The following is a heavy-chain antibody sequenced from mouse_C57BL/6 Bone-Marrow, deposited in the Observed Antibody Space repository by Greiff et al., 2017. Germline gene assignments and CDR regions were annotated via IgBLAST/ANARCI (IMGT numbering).Heavy chain of an antibody. CDR1: GYTFKSYG. V-gene: IGHV1-81*01. Sequence: VHLVESGAELARPGASVKLSCKASGYTFKSYGISWVKQRTGQGLEWIGEIYPRSGNTYYNEKFKGKATLTADKSSSTAYMELRSLTSEDSAVYFCARDGPGGAYWGQGTLVTVSA. CDR2: IYPRSGNT. J-gene: IGHJ3*01. D-gene: IGHD1-2*01. CDR3: ARDGPGGAY.